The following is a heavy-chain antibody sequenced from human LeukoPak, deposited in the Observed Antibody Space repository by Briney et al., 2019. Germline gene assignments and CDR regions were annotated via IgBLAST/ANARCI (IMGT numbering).Heavy chain of an antibody. CDR3: ARHVIAEDFDY. Sequence: PSETLSLTCTVSGGSISSYYWSWIRQPPGKGLEWIGYIYYSGSTNYNPSLKSRVTISVDTSKNQFSLKLSSVTAADTAVYYCARHVIAEDFDYWGQGTLVTVSS. J-gene: IGHJ4*02. CDR1: GGSISSYY. CDR2: IYYSGST. D-gene: IGHD2/OR15-2a*01. V-gene: IGHV4-59*08.